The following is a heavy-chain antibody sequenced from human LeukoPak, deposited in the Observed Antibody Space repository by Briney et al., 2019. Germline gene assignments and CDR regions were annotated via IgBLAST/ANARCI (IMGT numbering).Heavy chain of an antibody. CDR3: AKGPSIATRPGYFDL. Sequence: PGGSLRLSCAASGFTVSRNYMSWVRQAPGKGLEWVSVIYSGGTTYYADSVKGRFTISRDNSKNTLYLQLNSLNAEDTAVYYCAKGPSIATRPGYFDLWGRGTLVTVSS. CDR1: GFTVSRNY. V-gene: IGHV3-53*01. CDR2: IYSGGTT. D-gene: IGHD6-6*01. J-gene: IGHJ2*01.